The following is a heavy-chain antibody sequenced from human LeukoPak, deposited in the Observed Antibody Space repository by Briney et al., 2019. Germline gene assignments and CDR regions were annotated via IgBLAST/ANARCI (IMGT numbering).Heavy chain of an antibody. D-gene: IGHD2-2*01. CDR1: GFTVSSNY. V-gene: IGHV3-53*05. CDR3: AKGGIVVPTKYYFDC. CDR2: IFGGGST. Sequence: GSLRLSCAASGFTVSSNYMNWVRQAPGKGLEWVSVIFGGGSTYFADSVKGRFTVSRDNSKNTLYPQMNSLRAEDTAVYYCAKGGIVVPTKYYFDCWGHGTLVTVSS. J-gene: IGHJ4*01.